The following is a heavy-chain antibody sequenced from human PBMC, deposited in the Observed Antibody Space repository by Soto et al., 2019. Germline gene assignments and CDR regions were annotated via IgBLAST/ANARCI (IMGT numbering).Heavy chain of an antibody. CDR3: ARGWEVPAATLDY. D-gene: IGHD2-2*01. V-gene: IGHV1-8*01. Sequence: ASVKVSCKTSGYTFTNYDVNWVRQATGQGLEWLGWLNPSTARTAFAQKFQGRLTMTTNTSVSTAYMELSGLRSEDTAMYFCARGWEVPAATLDYWGQGTLVTVSS. CDR1: GYTFTNYD. J-gene: IGHJ4*02. CDR2: LNPSTART.